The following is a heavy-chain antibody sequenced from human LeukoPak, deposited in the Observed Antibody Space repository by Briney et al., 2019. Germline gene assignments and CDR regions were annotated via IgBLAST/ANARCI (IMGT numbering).Heavy chain of an antibody. Sequence: SETLSLTCTVSGGSISSDHWGWIRQPPGKGLEWIGCVSYRGSTNYNPSLESRVTISLDTSKNQFALKLSSVTAADTAVYYCARGRGLGVIPPYLGYLGQGTLGTGSS. CDR3: ARGRGLGVIPPYLGY. J-gene: IGHJ4*02. CDR1: GGSISSDH. CDR2: VSYRGST. V-gene: IGHV4-59*08. D-gene: IGHD3-16*02.